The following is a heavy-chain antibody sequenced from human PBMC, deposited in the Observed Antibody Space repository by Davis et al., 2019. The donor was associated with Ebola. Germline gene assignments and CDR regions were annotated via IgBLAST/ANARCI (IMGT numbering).Heavy chain of an antibody. CDR2: THIDGSGA. CDR3: ARSQDYYYGMDV. V-gene: IGHV3-74*01. D-gene: IGHD6-19*01. J-gene: IGHJ6*02. Sequence: HTGGSLRLSCAASGFRSNTYWMHWVRQAPGKGLVWISRTHIDGSGANYADSVKGRFTISRDIAKNMLYLQMNSLRVEDTAVYYCARSQDYYYGMDVWGPGTTVTVSS. CDR1: GFRSNTYW.